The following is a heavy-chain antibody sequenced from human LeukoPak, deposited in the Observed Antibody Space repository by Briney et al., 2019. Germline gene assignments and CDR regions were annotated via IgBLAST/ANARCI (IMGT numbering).Heavy chain of an antibody. D-gene: IGHD3-10*01. CDR1: GYSISSGYY. J-gene: IGHJ4*02. Sequence: SETLSLTCTVSGYSISSGYYWGWIRQPPGKGLEWIGSIYHSGSTYYNPSLKSRVTISVDTSKNQFSLKLSSVTAADTAVYYCASYYYGPFDYWGQGTLVTVSS. V-gene: IGHV4-38-2*02. CDR3: ASYYYGPFDY. CDR2: IYHSGST.